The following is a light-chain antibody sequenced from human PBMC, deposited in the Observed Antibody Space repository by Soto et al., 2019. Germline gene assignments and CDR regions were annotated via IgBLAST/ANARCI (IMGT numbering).Light chain of an antibody. Sequence: DIQMTQSPSSLSASVGDRVTITCRASQSISSYLNWYQQKPGKAPKLLLYAASSLQSGVPSRCSGSGSGTDFTRTISSLQTEDFATYYCQQSYSTPFTFGPGTKVDI. CDR1: QSISSY. J-gene: IGKJ3*01. CDR3: QQSYSTPFT. CDR2: AAS. V-gene: IGKV1-39*01.